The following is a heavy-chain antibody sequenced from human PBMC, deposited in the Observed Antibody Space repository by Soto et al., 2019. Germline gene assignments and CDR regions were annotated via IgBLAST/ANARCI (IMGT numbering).Heavy chain of an antibody. CDR1: GFTFRPYV. Sequence: PGGSLRLSCAASGFTFRPYVMHWVRQAPGKGLEWVAVISDDGSNKYNIAPMEGRFTISRDNSKNTLYLQMNSLRPEDTAVYYCAKGTGYTSGTNDAFDIWGQGTMVTVSS. J-gene: IGHJ3*02. CDR3: AKGTGYTSGTNDAFDI. CDR2: ISDDGSNK. V-gene: IGHV3-30*18. D-gene: IGHD5-18*01.